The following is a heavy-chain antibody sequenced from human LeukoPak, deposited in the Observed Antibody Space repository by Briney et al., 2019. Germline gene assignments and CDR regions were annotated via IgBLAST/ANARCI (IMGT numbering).Heavy chain of an antibody. V-gene: IGHV1-2*02. CDR1: GGTFSSYA. CDR2: INPNSGGT. J-gene: IGHJ1*01. CDR3: ARYPDYCSSTSCYTGYFQH. D-gene: IGHD2-2*01. Sequence: ASVKVSCKASGGTFSSYAISWVRQAPGQGLEWMGWINPNSGGTNYAQKFQGRVTMTRDTSISTAYMELSRLRSDDTAVYYCARYPDYCSSTSCYTGYFQHWGQGTLVTVSS.